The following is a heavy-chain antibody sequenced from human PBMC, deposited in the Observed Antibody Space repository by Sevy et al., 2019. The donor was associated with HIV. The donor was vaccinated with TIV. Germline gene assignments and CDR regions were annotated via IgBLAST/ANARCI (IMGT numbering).Heavy chain of an antibody. Sequence: GGSLRLSCAASAFTFSSYAMGWVRQAPGKGLEFVSAISDSGGSTFYADSMKGRFTISRDNSKDTLYLQMNSLRAGDTAVYFCARSPGWWALDYWGQGTLVTVSS. CDR3: ARSPGWWALDY. V-gene: IGHV3-23*01. J-gene: IGHJ4*02. CDR2: ISDSGGST. D-gene: IGHD2-15*01. CDR1: AFTFSSYA.